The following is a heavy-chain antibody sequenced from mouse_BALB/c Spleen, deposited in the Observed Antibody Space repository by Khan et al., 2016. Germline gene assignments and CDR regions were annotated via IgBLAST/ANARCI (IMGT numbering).Heavy chain of an antibody. Sequence: EVQLQESGPGLVKPSQSLSLTCTVTGYSITSDYAWNWIRQFPGNKLEWMGYISSSGRTTYNPSLKSRISITRDTSKNQFFLQLNSVTTEDTATHYCARDSTVVGAMDYWGQGTSVTVSS. J-gene: IGHJ4*01. CDR2: ISSSGRT. D-gene: IGHD1-1*01. V-gene: IGHV3-2*02. CDR3: ARDSTVVGAMDY. CDR1: GYSITSDYA.